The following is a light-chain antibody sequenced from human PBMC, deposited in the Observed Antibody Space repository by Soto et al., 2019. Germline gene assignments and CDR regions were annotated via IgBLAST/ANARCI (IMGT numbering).Light chain of an antibody. CDR2: DVS. CDR1: SSDVGGYRY. Sequence: QSALTQPASVSGSPGQSITISCTGTSSDVGGYRYVSWYQQHPGKAPKLMIYDVSNRPSGVSNRFSGSKSGNTASLTISGLQAEDGADYYCSSYTSSSTLGVFGTGTKLTVL. J-gene: IGLJ1*01. CDR3: SSYTSSSTLGV. V-gene: IGLV2-14*01.